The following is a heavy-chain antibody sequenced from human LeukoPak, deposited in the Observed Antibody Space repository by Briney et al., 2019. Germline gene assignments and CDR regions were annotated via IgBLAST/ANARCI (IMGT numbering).Heavy chain of an antibody. CDR2: IYYSGST. V-gene: IGHV4-39*07. J-gene: IGHJ4*02. D-gene: IGHD2-8*02. Sequence: SETLSLTCTVSGGSISSISQYWDWIRQPPGEGLEWIGSIYYSGSTYYNPSLKSRVTISVDTSKNQFSLKLISVTAADTAVYYCAREDTGGLDYWGQGILVTVSP. CDR3: AREDTGGLDY. CDR1: GGSISSISQY.